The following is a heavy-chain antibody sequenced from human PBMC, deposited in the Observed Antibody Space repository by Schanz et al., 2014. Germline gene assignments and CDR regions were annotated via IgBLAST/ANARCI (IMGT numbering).Heavy chain of an antibody. Sequence: EVQLLESGGGLVQPGGSLRLSCAASGFSFSDHAMDWVRQAAGKGLEWVSAISGGGGTTYYTDSVKGRFTISRDNSKSTLYLQMNSLRAEDTAVYYCAKDGPGGSGSYSADGGMDVWGQGTTVTVSS. CDR3: AKDGPGGSGSYSADGGMDV. V-gene: IGHV3-23*01. D-gene: IGHD3-10*01. J-gene: IGHJ6*02. CDR2: ISGGGGTT. CDR1: GFSFSDHA.